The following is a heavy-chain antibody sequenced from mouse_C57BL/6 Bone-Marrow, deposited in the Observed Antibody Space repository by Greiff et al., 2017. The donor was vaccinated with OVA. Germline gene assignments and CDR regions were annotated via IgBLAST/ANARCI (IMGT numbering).Heavy chain of an antibody. J-gene: IGHJ2*01. D-gene: IGHD2-10*01. CDR3: ARSRFPFYGNYVEYYFDY. V-gene: IGHV1-80*01. Sequence: QVQLQQSGAELVKPGASVKISCKASGYAFSSYWMNWVKQRPGKGLEWIGQIYPGDGDTNYNGKFKGKATLTADKSSSTAYMQLSSLTSEDSAVYFCARSRFPFYGNYVEYYFDYWGQGTTLTVSS. CDR2: IYPGDGDT. CDR1: GYAFSSYW.